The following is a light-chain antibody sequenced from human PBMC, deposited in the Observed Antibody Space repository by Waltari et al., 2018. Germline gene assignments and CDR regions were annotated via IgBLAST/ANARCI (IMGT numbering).Light chain of an antibody. Sequence: EIVLTQSPGTLSLSLGERATLSCRASQRVSRSYLALYPQKPGQAPRLLIYGASSRATGIPDRFSGSGSGTDFTLTISRLEPEDFAVYYCQQYGSSPLTFGPGTKVDIK. J-gene: IGKJ3*01. CDR3: QQYGSSPLT. CDR1: QRVSRSY. V-gene: IGKV3-20*01. CDR2: GAS.